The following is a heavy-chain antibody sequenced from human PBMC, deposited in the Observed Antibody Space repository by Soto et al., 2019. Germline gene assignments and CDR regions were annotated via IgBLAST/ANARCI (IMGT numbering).Heavy chain of an antibody. CDR3: ARDRVSYYYYYGMDG. CDR1: YWTLRGYG. V-gene: IGHV4-34*01. Sequence: SVILSLRRGVAYWTLRGYGGIWIRKQKGKGLEWIGEINHSGSTNYNPSLKSRVTISVDTSKNQFSLKLSSVTAADTAVYYCARDRVSYYYYYGMDGWGQGTTVTFS. CDR2: INHSGST. J-gene: IGHJ6*02. D-gene: IGHD3-10*01.